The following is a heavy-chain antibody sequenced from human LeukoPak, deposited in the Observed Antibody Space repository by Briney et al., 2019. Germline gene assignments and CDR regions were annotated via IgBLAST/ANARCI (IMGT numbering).Heavy chain of an antibody. Sequence: PSETLSLTCTVSGGSISSGGYYWSWIRQYPGTGLEWIGYIYYSGSTYYNPSLKSRVTISVDTSKNQFSLKLSSVTAADTAVYYCARDEVGATLGGFDYWGQGTLVTVSS. CDR1: GGSISSGGYY. V-gene: IGHV4-31*03. J-gene: IGHJ4*02. D-gene: IGHD1-26*01. CDR2: IYYSGST. CDR3: ARDEVGATLGGFDY.